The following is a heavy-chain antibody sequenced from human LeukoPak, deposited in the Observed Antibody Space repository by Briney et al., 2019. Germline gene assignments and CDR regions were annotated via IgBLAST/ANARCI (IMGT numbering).Heavy chain of an antibody. CDR3: AKDKGQRYYYYGMDV. V-gene: IGHV3-23*01. J-gene: IGHJ6*02. CDR1: GFTFTDYA. Sequence: GGSLRLSCAASGFTFTDYAMNWVRQAPGKGLEWLSAISGSGGSTYYADSVKGRFTISRDNSKNTLYLQMNSLRAEDTAVYYCAKDKGQRYYYYGMDVWGQGTTVTVSS. CDR2: ISGSGGST. D-gene: IGHD6-25*01.